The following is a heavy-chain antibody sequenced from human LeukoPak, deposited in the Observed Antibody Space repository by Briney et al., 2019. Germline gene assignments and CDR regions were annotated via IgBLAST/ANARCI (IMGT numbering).Heavy chain of an antibody. J-gene: IGHJ4*02. D-gene: IGHD2-15*01. CDR2: ISSSNSYI. V-gene: IGHV3-21*01. Sequence: TGGSLRLSCAASGFTFSSCSMNWVRQAPGKGLEWVSSISSSNSYIYYADSVRGRFTISRDNSKNTLYLQMDSLRPEDSAVYYCARDVAHSRLSLDHWGQGTLVTVSS. CDR1: GFTFSSCS. CDR3: ARDVAHSRLSLDH.